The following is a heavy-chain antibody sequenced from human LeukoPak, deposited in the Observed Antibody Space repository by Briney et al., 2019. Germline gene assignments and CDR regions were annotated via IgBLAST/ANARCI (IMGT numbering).Heavy chain of an antibody. J-gene: IGHJ4*02. D-gene: IGHD1-26*01. V-gene: IGHV3-66*01. CDR2: IYYGGNT. CDR1: GFTVSSNH. Sequence: GGSLRLSCAASGFTVSSNHMNWVRQAPGKGLEWVSIIYYGGNTFYSDSVKGRVTISRDNSKNTLYLQINSLRAEDTAVYYCAALSGVGVKIGFDHWGQGALVVVSS. CDR3: AALSGVGVKIGFDH.